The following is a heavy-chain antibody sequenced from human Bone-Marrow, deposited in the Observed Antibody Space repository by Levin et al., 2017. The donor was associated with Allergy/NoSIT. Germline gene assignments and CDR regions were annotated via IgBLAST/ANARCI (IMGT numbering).Heavy chain of an antibody. D-gene: IGHD1-26*01. J-gene: IGHJ6*02. CDR3: ARGFTSFYYYGMDV. Sequence: GESLKISCAASGFTFDNYMMHWVRQAPGKGLEWVSVISWDGLSAHYADSVKGRFTFSRDNSKNSLFLQMNNLRTEDTAVYFCARGFTSFYYYGMDVWGQGTTVTVSS. V-gene: IGHV3-43*01. CDR2: ISWDGLSA. CDR1: GFTFDNYM.